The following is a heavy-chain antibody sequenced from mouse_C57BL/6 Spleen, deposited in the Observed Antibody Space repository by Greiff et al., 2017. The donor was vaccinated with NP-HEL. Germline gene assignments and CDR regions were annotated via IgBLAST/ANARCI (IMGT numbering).Heavy chain of an antibody. CDR3: AREGYGSSYYAMDY. Sequence: DVHLVESGGGLVKPGGSLKLSCAASGFTFSDYGMHWVRQAPEKGLEWVAYISSGSSTIYYADTVKGRFTISRDNAKNTLFLQMTSLRSEDTAMYYCAREGYGSSYYAMDYWGQGTSVTVSS. V-gene: IGHV5-17*01. CDR1: GFTFSDYG. J-gene: IGHJ4*01. CDR2: ISSGSSTI. D-gene: IGHD1-1*01.